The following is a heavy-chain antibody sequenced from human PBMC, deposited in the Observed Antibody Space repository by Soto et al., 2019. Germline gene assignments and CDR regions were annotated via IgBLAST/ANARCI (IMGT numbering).Heavy chain of an antibody. CDR1: GGTFSSYA. D-gene: IGHD3-9*01. Sequence: SVKVSCKASGGTFSSYAISWVRQAPGQGLEWMGGIIPIFGTANYAQKFQGRVTITADESTSTAYMELSSLRSEDTAVYYCAYWEPENYDIPLGAYYYYGMDVWGQGTTVTVSS. V-gene: IGHV1-69*13. J-gene: IGHJ6*02. CDR2: IIPIFGTA. CDR3: AYWEPENYDIPLGAYYYYGMDV.